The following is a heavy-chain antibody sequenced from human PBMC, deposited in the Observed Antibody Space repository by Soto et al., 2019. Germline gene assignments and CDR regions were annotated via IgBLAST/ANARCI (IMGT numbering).Heavy chain of an antibody. J-gene: IGHJ5*02. CDR1: GFTFSNYW. Sequence: GSLSLSCAASGFTFSNYWMSWVRQAPGKGLEWVANIKGDGSERNYVDSVKGRFTISRDNAENSLYLQMSSLRAEDTAVYYCASARHIGPWGQGTLVTVSS. CDR2: IKGDGSER. CDR3: ASARHIGP. D-gene: IGHD2-21*01. V-gene: IGHV3-7*01.